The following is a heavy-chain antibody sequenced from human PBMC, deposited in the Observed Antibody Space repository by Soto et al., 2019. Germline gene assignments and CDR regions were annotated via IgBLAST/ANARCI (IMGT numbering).Heavy chain of an antibody. V-gene: IGHV3-30-3*01. Sequence: QVQLVESGGGVVQPGRSLRLSCAASGFTFSSYAMHWVRQAPGKGLEWVAVISYDGSNKYYADSVKGRFTISRDNSKNTLYLQMNSLRAEDTAVYYCARVARAAGTSDAFDIWGQGTMVTVS. CDR2: ISYDGSNK. CDR3: ARVARAAGTSDAFDI. J-gene: IGHJ3*02. D-gene: IGHD6-13*01. CDR1: GFTFSSYA.